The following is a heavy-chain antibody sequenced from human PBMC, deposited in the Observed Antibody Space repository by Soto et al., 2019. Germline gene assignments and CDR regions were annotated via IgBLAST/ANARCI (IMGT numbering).Heavy chain of an antibody. CDR1: GGTFSSYD. CDR2: ITPVFGTP. V-gene: IGHV1-69*06. Sequence: SVKVSCKASGGTFSSYDISWVRQAPGQGLEWMGGITPVFGTPKYAQKFEGRVTTTADTSTSTVYMELSSLRFEDTAMYYCAVDCGADCYTNWFDPWGQGTLVTVS. CDR3: AVDCGADCYTNWFDP. J-gene: IGHJ5*02. D-gene: IGHD2-21*02.